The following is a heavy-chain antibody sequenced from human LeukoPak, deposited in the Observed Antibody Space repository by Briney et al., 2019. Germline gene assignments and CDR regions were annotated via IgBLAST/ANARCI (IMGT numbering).Heavy chain of an antibody. V-gene: IGHV4-61*08. CDR1: GGSVSSPDYY. J-gene: IGHJ3*02. D-gene: IGHD2-21*01. CDR2: IYDTGTT. Sequence: PSETLSLTCTVSGGSVSSPDYYWTWIRQPPGTGLEWIGHIYDTGTTSFSPSLRRRVSISVDMSKNQFSLKLSSVTAADTAIYFCASAPSGGAAKDAFDIWGQGTMVTVSS. CDR3: ASAPSGGAAKDAFDI.